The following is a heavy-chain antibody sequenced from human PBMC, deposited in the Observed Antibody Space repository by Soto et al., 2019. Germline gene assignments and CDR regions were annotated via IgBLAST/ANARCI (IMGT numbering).Heavy chain of an antibody. Sequence: QMQLVQSGPEVKKPGTSVKVSCKASGFTFTSSAVQWVRQARGQRLEWIGWIVVGSGNTNYAQKFQERVTITRDMXTXXAYMELSSLRSEDTAVYYCAAPGRDGYNYRGWFDPWGQGTLVTVSS. V-gene: IGHV1-58*01. D-gene: IGHD5-12*01. CDR2: IVVGSGNT. CDR3: AAPGRDGYNYRGWFDP. CDR1: GFTFTSSA. J-gene: IGHJ5*02.